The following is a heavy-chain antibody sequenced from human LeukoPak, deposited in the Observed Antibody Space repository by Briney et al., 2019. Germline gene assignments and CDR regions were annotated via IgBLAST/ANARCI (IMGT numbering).Heavy chain of an antibody. Sequence: GRSLRLPCAASGFTFSSYDMHWVRQAPGRGLEWVAVISYDASNIYYADSVKGRFTISRDNSKNTLFLQMNSLRAEDTAVYYCARDKIVGATYFDYWGQGTLVTVSS. V-gene: IGHV3-33*05. J-gene: IGHJ4*02. CDR1: GFTFSSYD. D-gene: IGHD1-26*01. CDR2: ISYDASNI. CDR3: ARDKIVGATYFDY.